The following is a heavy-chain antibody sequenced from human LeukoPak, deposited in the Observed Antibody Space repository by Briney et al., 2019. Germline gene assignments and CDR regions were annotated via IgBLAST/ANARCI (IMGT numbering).Heavy chain of an antibody. Sequence: GGSLSLSCAASGFTLSSYSMNWVHQAPGKGLEWVSSVSSTSSYIYYADSVKGRFTISRDNAKNSLYLQMNSLRAEDTAVYYCATDPRAPYYLVWGQGTTVTVSS. CDR2: VSSTSSYI. V-gene: IGHV3-21*01. J-gene: IGHJ6*02. CDR3: ATDPRAPYYLV. D-gene: IGHD3-10*01. CDR1: GFTLSSYS.